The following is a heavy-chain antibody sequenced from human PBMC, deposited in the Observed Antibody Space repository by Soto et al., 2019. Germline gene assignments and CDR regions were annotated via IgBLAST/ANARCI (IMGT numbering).Heavy chain of an antibody. D-gene: IGHD4-17*01. CDR3: AMPTVTQTQYYYYYGMDV. Sequence: QVQLVQSGAEVKKPGSSVKVSCKASGGTFSSYAISWVRQAPGQGLEWMGGIIPIFGTANYAQKFRGRVTITSDESTRTAYMELSSLRSEYTAVDYCAMPTVTQTQYYYYYGMDVWGQGTTVTVSS. J-gene: IGHJ6*02. V-gene: IGHV1-69*01. CDR1: GGTFSSYA. CDR2: IIPIFGTA.